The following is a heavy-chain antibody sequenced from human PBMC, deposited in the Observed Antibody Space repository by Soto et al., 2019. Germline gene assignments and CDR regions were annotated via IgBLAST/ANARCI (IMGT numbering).Heavy chain of an antibody. V-gene: IGHV1-8*01. CDR2: MNPNSGNT. CDR1: GYTFTSYD. D-gene: IGHD2-8*01. CDR3: ARGGLILYARLYY. Sequence: ASVKVSCKASGYTFTSYDINWVRQATGQGLEWMGWMNPNSGNTGYAQKFQGRVTMTRNTSIGTAYMELSSLRSEDTAVYYCARGGLILYARLYYSAQGTLVTSPQ. J-gene: IGHJ4*02.